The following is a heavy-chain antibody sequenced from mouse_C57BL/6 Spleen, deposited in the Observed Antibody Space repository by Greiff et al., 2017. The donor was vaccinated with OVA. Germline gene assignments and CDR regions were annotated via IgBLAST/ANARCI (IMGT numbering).Heavy chain of an antibody. D-gene: IGHD2-4*01. CDR1: GYTFTSYW. Sequence: QVQLQQPGAELVKPGASVKMSCKASGYTFTSYWITWVKQRPGQGLEWIGDIYPGSGSTNYNEKFKSKATLTVDTSSSTAYMQLSSLTSEDSAVYYCARWGIYYDYDEFAYWGQGTLVTVSA. J-gene: IGHJ3*01. V-gene: IGHV1-55*01. CDR3: ARWGIYYDYDEFAY. CDR2: IYPGSGST.